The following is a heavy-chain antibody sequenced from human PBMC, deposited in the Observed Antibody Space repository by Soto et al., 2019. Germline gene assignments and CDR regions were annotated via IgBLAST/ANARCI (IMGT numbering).Heavy chain of an antibody. Sequence: ASVKVSCKASGYTFSIYDISWVRQAPGQGLEWMGWISTDNGNTNYAQKFQDRVIMTTDTSTSTAYMELRGLRSDDTAVYYCARGGGSNYHYFDYWGQGTLVTVSS. J-gene: IGHJ4*02. V-gene: IGHV1-18*01. CDR2: ISTDNGNT. D-gene: IGHD2-15*01. CDR1: GYTFSIYD. CDR3: ARGGGSNYHYFDY.